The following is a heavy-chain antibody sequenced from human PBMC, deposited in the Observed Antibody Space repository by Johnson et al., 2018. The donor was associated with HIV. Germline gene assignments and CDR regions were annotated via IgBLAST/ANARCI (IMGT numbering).Heavy chain of an antibody. CDR1: GFTFSSYA. Sequence: QMQLVESGGGVVQPGRSLRLSCAASGFTFSSYAMHWVRQAPAKGLAWVAVISYDGSNTYYTDSVKGRFTISRDNSKHTLYLQMNSLRAEDTAVYYCARVEWELELLGAFDIWGQGTMVTVSS. CDR3: ARVEWELELLGAFDI. CDR2: ISYDGSNT. D-gene: IGHD1-7*01. J-gene: IGHJ3*02. V-gene: IGHV3-30*04.